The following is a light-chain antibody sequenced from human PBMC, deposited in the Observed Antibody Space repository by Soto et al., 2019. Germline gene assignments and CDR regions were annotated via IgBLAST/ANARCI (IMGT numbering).Light chain of an antibody. J-gene: IGLJ3*02. CDR1: SGHSSYA. Sequence: LVLTQSPSASASLGASVKLTCTLSSGHSSYAIAWHQQQPEKGPRYLMKLNSDGSHSKGDGIPDRFSGSTSGAERYLTISSLQSEDEADYYCQTWATGIVVFGGGTKLTVL. CDR2: LNSDGSH. V-gene: IGLV4-69*01. CDR3: QTWATGIVV.